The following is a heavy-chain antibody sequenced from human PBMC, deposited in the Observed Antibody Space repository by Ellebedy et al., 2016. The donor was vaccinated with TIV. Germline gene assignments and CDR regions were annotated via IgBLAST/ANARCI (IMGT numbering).Heavy chain of an antibody. CDR1: GYTFTGYY. J-gene: IGHJ4*02. V-gene: IGHV1-2*02. CDR2: INPNSGGT. Sequence: ASVKVSXXASGYTFTGYYMHWVRQAPGQGLEWMGWINPNSGGTNYAQKFQGRVTMTRDTSISTAYMELSRLRSDDTAVYYCARAAVGATTGLFDYWGQGTLVTVSS. CDR3: ARAAVGATTGLFDY. D-gene: IGHD1-26*01.